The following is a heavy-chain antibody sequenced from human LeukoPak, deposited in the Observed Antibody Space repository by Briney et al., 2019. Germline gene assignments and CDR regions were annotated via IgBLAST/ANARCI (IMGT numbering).Heavy chain of an antibody. CDR2: ISSSGSSI. D-gene: IGHD4-4*01. CDR3: ARDYGNQYYFDY. V-gene: IGHV3-11*01. J-gene: IGHJ4*02. Sequence: PGGSLRLSCAASGFTFSDYYMSWIRQAPGKGLEWVSYISSSGSSIYYADSMKGRFTISRDNAKNSLYLQMNSLRVEDTAVYYCARDYGNQYYFDYWGQGTLVTVSS. CDR1: GFTFSDYY.